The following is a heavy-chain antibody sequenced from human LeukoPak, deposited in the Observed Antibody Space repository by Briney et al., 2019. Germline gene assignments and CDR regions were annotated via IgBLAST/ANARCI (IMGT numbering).Heavy chain of an antibody. CDR3: ARDWSVIAAAGTLSY. D-gene: IGHD6-13*01. V-gene: IGHV1-2*02. CDR2: INPNSGGT. CDR1: GYTLTGYY. J-gene: IGHJ4*02. Sequence: ASVNVACKASGYTLTGYYMHWERQAPGQGLEWVGWINPNSGGTNYAQKFQGRVTMTRDTSISTAYMELSRLRSDDTAVYYCARDWSVIAAAGTLSYWGQGTLVTVSS.